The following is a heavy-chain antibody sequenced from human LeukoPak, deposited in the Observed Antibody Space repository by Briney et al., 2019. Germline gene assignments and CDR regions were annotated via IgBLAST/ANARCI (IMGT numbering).Heavy chain of an antibody. Sequence: GASVKVSCKASGYTFTGYYMHWVRQAPGQGLEWMEWINPNSGGTNYAQKFQGRVTMTRDTSISTAYMELSRLRSDDTAVYYCARDRDYDFWSGYITYYYYYMDVWGKGTTVTVSS. J-gene: IGHJ6*03. V-gene: IGHV1-2*02. D-gene: IGHD3-3*01. CDR3: ARDRDYDFWSGYITYYYYYMDV. CDR2: INPNSGGT. CDR1: GYTFTGYY.